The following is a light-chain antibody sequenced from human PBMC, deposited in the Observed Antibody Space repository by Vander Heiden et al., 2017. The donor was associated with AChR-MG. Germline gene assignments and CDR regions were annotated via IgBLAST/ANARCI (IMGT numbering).Light chain of an antibody. J-gene: IGKJ4*01. CDR2: GIS. CDR1: QSVRNTY. Sequence: EIVMTQSPGTLSLSPGETATLSCRATQSVRNTYLAWYQQKPGQAPRLLIYGISTRATGIPDRFSARGSGTEFTLTIRSLQSEDSAVYYCQQDASWPLTFGGGTKVEIK. CDR3: QQDASWPLT. V-gene: IGKV3-15*01.